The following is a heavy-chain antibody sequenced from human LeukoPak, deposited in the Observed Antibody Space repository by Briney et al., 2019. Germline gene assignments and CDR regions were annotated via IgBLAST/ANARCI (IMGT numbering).Heavy chain of an antibody. V-gene: IGHV1-69*06. J-gene: IGHJ4*02. CDR1: GGTFSSYA. Sequence: ASVKVSCKASGGTFSSYAISWVRQAPGQGLEWMGGIIPIFGTANYAQKFQGRVTITADKSTSTAYMELSSLRSEDTAVYYCASGTHDYGDYRFDYWGQGTLVTVSS. CDR3: ASGTHDYGDYRFDY. CDR2: IIPIFGTA. D-gene: IGHD4-17*01.